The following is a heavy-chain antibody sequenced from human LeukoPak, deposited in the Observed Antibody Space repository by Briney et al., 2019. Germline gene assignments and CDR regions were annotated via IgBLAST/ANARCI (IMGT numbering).Heavy chain of an antibody. CDR3: ARVEWELLGAHL. CDR1: GDSIRSHC. Sequence: SETLSLTCSVSGDSIRSHCWSWIRQPPGKRPEWIGHVFFTGSTTYNPTLEGRVTISIDTSGSQFSLKLTSVTAADTAVYYWARVEWELLGAHLWGQGILLSVSS. J-gene: IGHJ4*02. CDR2: VFFTGST. V-gene: IGHV4-59*11. D-gene: IGHD1-26*01.